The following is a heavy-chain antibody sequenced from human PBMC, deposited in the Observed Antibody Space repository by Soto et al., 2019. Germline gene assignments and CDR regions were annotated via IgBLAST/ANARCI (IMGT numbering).Heavy chain of an antibody. V-gene: IGHV3-21*01. CDR2: ISSSSSYI. CDR1: GFTFSSYS. CDR3: ARRRLVYCSSTSCYVDTGDAFDI. D-gene: IGHD2-2*01. J-gene: IGHJ3*02. Sequence: GGSLRLSCAASGFTFSSYSMNWVRQAPGKGLEWVSSISSSSSYIYYADSVKGRFTISRDNAKNSLYLQMNSLRAEDTAVYYCARRRLVYCSSTSCYVDTGDAFDIWGQGTMVTVSS.